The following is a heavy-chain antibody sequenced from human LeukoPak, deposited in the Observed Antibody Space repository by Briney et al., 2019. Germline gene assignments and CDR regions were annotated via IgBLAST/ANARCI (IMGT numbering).Heavy chain of an antibody. CDR2: ISSSSSTI. CDR3: AKERYSSGSYYVDY. D-gene: IGHD6-19*01. J-gene: IGHJ4*02. Sequence: GGSLRLSCAASGFTFSSYSMNWVRQAPGKGLEWVSYISSSSSTIYYADSVKGRFTISRDNAKNSLYLQMHSLRDDDTAEYYCAKERYSSGSYYVDYWGQGTRVTVSS. CDR1: GFTFSSYS. V-gene: IGHV3-48*02.